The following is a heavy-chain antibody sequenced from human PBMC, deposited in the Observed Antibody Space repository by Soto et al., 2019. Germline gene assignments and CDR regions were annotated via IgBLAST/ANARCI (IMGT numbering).Heavy chain of an antibody. CDR2: IYSSGST. Sequence: KPSETLSLTCTVSGGSISSYYWSWIRQPAGKGLEWIGRIYSSGSTNYNPSLKSRVTMSVYTSKNQFSLKLSSVTAADTAVSYCAVCGNWFGPRRQGTVVAVSS. CDR3: AVCGNWFGP. J-gene: IGHJ5*02. V-gene: IGHV4-4*07. CDR1: GGSISSYY.